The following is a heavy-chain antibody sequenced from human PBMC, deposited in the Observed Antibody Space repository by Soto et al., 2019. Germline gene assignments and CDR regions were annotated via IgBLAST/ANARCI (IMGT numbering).Heavy chain of an antibody. J-gene: IGHJ5*02. D-gene: IGHD5-12*01. CDR2: IYHTGST. V-gene: IGHV4-61*08. CDR3: ARAKVEMATIPWFDP. Sequence: SETLSLTCTVSGGSVSSGDHYWSWIRQPPGKGLEWIGCIYHTGSTNYNPSLKSRVTISVDTTKNQFSLKLSSVTAADTAVYYCARAKVEMATIPWFDPWGQGTLVTVSS. CDR1: GGSVSSGDHY.